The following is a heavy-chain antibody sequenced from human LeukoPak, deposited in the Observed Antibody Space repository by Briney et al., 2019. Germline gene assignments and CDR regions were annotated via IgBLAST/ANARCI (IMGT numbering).Heavy chain of an antibody. D-gene: IGHD6-19*01. V-gene: IGHV3-7*01. J-gene: IGHJ6*02. Sequence: PGGSLRLSCAASGFSFRSYWMSWVRHAPGKGLEWVANIQSDGTEKNYVDSVQGRFIISRDNAKSSLYLQMNSLRADDTAVYYCARDSAVATYYGVDVWGQGITVTVSS. CDR1: GFSFRSYW. CDR2: IQSDGTEK. CDR3: ARDSAVATYYGVDV.